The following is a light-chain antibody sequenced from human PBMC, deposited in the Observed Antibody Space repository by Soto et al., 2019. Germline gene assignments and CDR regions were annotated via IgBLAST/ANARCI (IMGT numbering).Light chain of an antibody. CDR3: CSYVWSDTYVI. CDR1: GSDVGGYIL. J-gene: IGLJ2*01. V-gene: IGLV2-23*01. Sequence: QSALTQPASVSGSPGQSITISCTGTGSDVGGYILVSWYQQHPGKAPKLIIYEGRKRPSGVSDRFSGSKSGNTASLTISGLQPEDEAHYHCCSYVWSDTYVIFGGGTKLTVL. CDR2: EGR.